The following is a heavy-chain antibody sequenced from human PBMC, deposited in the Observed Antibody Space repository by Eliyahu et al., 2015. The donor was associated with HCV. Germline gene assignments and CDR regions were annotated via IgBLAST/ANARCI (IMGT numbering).Heavy chain of an antibody. CDR2: IYHSGST. CDR1: GGSITSNNW. Sequence: QVRLQESGPGLVKPSGTLSLTCAVSGGSITSNNWWSWVRQPPGKGLEWIGEIYHSGSTNYNPSLKSRVTISVDMSKNQFSLNLNSLTAADAAVYYCARTSHPDPPYNYYYYMDVWGRGTTVTVSS. CDR3: ARTSHPDPPYNYYYYMDV. J-gene: IGHJ6*03. V-gene: IGHV4-4*02.